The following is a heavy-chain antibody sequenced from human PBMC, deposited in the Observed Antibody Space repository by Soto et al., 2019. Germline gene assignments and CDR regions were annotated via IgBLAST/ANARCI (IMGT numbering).Heavy chain of an antibody. Sequence: PGGSLRLSCAASGFTFSTFSMNWVRQAPGRGLEWISYISGGGRPISYADSVKGRFTISRDNAKNSLYLQMDSLTDEDTAVYYCARDLGWAFDSWGQGT. D-gene: IGHD6-19*01. CDR1: GFTFSTFS. CDR2: ISGGGRPI. J-gene: IGHJ4*02. V-gene: IGHV3-48*02. CDR3: ARDLGWAFDS.